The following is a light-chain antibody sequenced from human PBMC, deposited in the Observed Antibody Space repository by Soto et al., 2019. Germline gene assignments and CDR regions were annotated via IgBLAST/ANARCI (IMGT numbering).Light chain of an antibody. J-gene: IGKJ5*01. Sequence: EIQMTQSPSSLSASVGDRVTITCRASQTVSRYLNWYQQKSGTAPKLLIYAASTLHTGVPSRFSGRGSGTDFTLTINNLQREDFADYFCQQTYSKLWTFGQGTRLEI. CDR1: QTVSRY. CDR3: QQTYSKLWT. V-gene: IGKV1-39*01. CDR2: AAS.